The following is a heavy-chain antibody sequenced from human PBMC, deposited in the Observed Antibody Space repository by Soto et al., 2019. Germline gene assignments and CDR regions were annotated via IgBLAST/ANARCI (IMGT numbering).Heavy chain of an antibody. V-gene: IGHV4-30-4*01. J-gene: IGHJ3*02. CDR1: GGSISSGDYY. CDR2: IYNSGNT. CDR3: ARNDYDYVWESPGGDAFDI. Sequence: SETLSLTCTVSGGSISSGDYYWNWIRQPPGKGLEWIGFIYNSGNTYYNPSLRSRVTISLDTSKNQSSLKLTSVTAADTAVYYCARNDYDYVWESPGGDAFDIWGQGTLVTVSS. D-gene: IGHD3-16*01.